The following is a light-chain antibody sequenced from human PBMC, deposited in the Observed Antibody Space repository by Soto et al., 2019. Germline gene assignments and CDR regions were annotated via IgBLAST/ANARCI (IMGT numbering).Light chain of an antibody. V-gene: IGLV1-47*01. Sequence: QSVLTQPPSASGTPGQRVTISCSGSSSNIGSNYVYWYQQLPGSAPKLIIYRNDQRPSGVPDRFSGSKSGTSASLAISGLRSEDDADYYCAAWDDSLSAVVFGGGTKLTVL. CDR1: SSNIGSNY. CDR2: RND. J-gene: IGLJ2*01. CDR3: AAWDDSLSAVV.